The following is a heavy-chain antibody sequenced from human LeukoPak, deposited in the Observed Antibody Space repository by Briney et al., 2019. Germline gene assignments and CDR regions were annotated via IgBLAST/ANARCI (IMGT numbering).Heavy chain of an antibody. D-gene: IGHD3-10*01. CDR1: GSRFTSYW. CDR2: VDPIDSYT. J-gene: IGHJ5*02. V-gene: IGHV5-10-1*01. Sequence: GASLEISWQGPGSRFTSYWISWVRQLPGKGLEWMGRVDPIDSYTNYSPSFQGHVTISADKSISTAYLQWSSLKASDTAMYYCARHRSGSGSYYEDGDWFDPWGQGTLVTVSS. CDR3: ARHRSGSGSYYEDGDWFDP.